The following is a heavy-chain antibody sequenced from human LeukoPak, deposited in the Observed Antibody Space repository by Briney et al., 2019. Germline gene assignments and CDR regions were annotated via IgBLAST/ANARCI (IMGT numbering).Heavy chain of an antibody. D-gene: IGHD1-26*01. V-gene: IGHV4-39*01. Sequence: TSETLSLTCTVSGGSISSSSYYWGWIRQPPGKGLEWIGSIYYSGGTYYNPSLKSRVTISVGTSKNQFSLKLSSVTAADTAVYYCARLDVGATSPSYYFDYWGRGTLVTVSS. CDR3: ARLDVGATSPSYYFDY. CDR1: GGSISSSSYY. CDR2: IYYSGGT. J-gene: IGHJ4*02.